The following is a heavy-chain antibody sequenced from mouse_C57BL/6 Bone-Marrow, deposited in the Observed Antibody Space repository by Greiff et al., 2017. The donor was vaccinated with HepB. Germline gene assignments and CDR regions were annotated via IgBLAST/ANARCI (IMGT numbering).Heavy chain of an antibody. J-gene: IGHJ4*01. CDR3: ARRLRSYYAMDY. D-gene: IGHD2-4*01. Sequence: EVQGVESGGDLVKPGGSLKLSCAASGFTFSSYGMSWVRQTPDKRLEWVATISSGGSYTYYPDSVKGRFTISRDNAKNTLYLQMSSLKSEDTARYYCARRLRSYYAMDYWGQGTSVTVSS. V-gene: IGHV5-6*01. CDR2: ISSGGSYT. CDR1: GFTFSSYG.